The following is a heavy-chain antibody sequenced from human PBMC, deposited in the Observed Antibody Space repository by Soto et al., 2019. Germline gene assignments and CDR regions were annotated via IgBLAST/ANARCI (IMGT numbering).Heavy chain of an antibody. CDR1: GFTFSDYY. J-gene: IGHJ6*02. Sequence: QVPLVESGGGLVKPGGSLRLSCAASGFTFSDYYMSWIRQAPGKGLEWVSYISSSGSTIYYADSVKGRFTISRDNAXXSXYXXMNSLRAEDTAVYYCARDSEGIAVAGTFYYYGMDVWGQGTTVTVSS. CDR3: ARDSEGIAVAGTFYYYGMDV. V-gene: IGHV3-11*01. CDR2: ISSSGSTI. D-gene: IGHD6-19*01.